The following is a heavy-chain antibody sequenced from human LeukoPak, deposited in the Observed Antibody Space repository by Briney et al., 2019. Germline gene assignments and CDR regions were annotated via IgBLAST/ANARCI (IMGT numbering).Heavy chain of an antibody. CDR1: GGSINSHY. CDR2: IYYTGKN. CDR3: VRRDTGWNYFDY. V-gene: IGHV4-59*08. J-gene: IGHJ4*02. D-gene: IGHD6-19*01. Sequence: SVTLSLTCAVSGGSINSHYWGWIRQPPGKGLQWIGDIYYTGKNNYNPSLKSRVTISLDTSKDHLSLNLTSVVAADTAIYYCVRRDTGWNYFDYWGQGILVTVSS.